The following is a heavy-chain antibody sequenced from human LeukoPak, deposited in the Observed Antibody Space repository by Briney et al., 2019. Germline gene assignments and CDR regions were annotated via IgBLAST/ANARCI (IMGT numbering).Heavy chain of an antibody. J-gene: IGHJ4*02. D-gene: IGHD2-2*01. CDR3: ARSVGVSWAPSPRPKYYFDY. CDR1: DGSISSSSYY. CDR2: INYSGST. V-gene: IGHV4-39*01. Sequence: SETLSLTCTVSDGSISSSSYYWGWIRQPPGKGREWIGSINYSGSTYYNPSLKSRVTIPVDTSKNQFSLKLSSVTAADTAVYYCARSVGVSWAPSPRPKYYFDYWGQGTLVTVSS.